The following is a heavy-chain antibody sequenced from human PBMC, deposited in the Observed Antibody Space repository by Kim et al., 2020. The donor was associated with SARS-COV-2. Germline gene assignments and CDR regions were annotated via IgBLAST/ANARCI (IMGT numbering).Heavy chain of an antibody. V-gene: IGHV4-39*07. D-gene: IGHD6-19*01. Sequence: NPSLKSRVTISVDTSKNQFSLKLSSVTAADTAVYYCARDLAVAGKGFVDYWGQGTLVTVSS. CDR3: ARDLAVAGKGFVDY. J-gene: IGHJ4*02.